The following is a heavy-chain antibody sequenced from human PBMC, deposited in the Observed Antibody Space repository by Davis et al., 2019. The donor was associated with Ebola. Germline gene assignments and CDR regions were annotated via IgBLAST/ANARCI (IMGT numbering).Heavy chain of an antibody. CDR3: ARERGYFDWLWDAFDI. CDR1: GFTFSSYS. CDR2: ISSSSSTI. Sequence: GGSLRLSCAASGFTFSSYSMNWVRQAPGKGLEWVSYISSSSSTIYYADSVKGRFTISRDNAKNSLYLQMTSLRDEDTAVYYCARERGYFDWLWDAFDIWGQGTMVTVSS. D-gene: IGHD3-9*01. V-gene: IGHV3-48*02. J-gene: IGHJ3*02.